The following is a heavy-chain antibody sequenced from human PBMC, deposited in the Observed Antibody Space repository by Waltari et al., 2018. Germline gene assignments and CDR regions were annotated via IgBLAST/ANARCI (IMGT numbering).Heavy chain of an antibody. CDR3: ARSNWNLGGVGYYYYYMDV. J-gene: IGHJ6*03. CDR2: IYTSGGT. CDR1: GGSISSYY. V-gene: IGHV4-4*07. Sequence: QVQLQESGPGLVKPSETLSLTCTVSGGSISSYYWSWIRQTAGKGLEWIGRIYTSGGTNYNPSLMSRVTMSVDTSKNQFSLKLSSVTAADTAVYYCARSNWNLGGVGYYYYYMDVWGKGTTVTISS. D-gene: IGHD1-7*01.